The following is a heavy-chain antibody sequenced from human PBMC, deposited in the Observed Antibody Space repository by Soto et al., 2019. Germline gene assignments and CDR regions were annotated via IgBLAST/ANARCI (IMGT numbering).Heavy chain of an antibody. J-gene: IGHJ4*02. CDR3: ARVEFSGSVDY. Sequence: SETLPLTCTVSGGSISSYYWSWIRQPPGKGLEWIGYIYYSGSTNYNPSLKSRVTISVDTSKNQFSLKLSSVTAVDTAVYYCARVEFSGSVDYWGQGTLVTVSS. V-gene: IGHV4-59*01. CDR1: GGSISSYY. D-gene: IGHD3-16*02. CDR2: IYYSGST.